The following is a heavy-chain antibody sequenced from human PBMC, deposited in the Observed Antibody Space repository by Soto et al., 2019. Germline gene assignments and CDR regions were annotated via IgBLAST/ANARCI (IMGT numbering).Heavy chain of an antibody. D-gene: IGHD3-22*01. V-gene: IGHV1-18*01. CDR2: ISAYNGNT. J-gene: IGHJ4*02. CDR1: GYTFTSYG. CDR3: ARSPYYYDSSGLCDY. Sequence: GASVKVSCKASGYTFTSYGISWVRQAPGQGLEWMGWISAYNGNTNYAQKLQGRVTMTTDTSTSTAYMELRSLRSDDTAVYYCARSPYYYDSSGLCDYWGQGALVTVSS.